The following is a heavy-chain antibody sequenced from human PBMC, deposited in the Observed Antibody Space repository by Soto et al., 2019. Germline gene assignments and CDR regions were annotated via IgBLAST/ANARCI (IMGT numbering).Heavy chain of an antibody. CDR1: GGTFSSYT. CDR3: AREVCSSTSCYFRPPSDV. V-gene: IGHV1-69*08. J-gene: IGHJ6*02. CDR2: IIPILGIA. Sequence: QVQLVQSGAEVKKPGSSVKISCKASGGTFSSYTISWVRQAPGQGLELMGRIIPILGIANYAQKFQGRVTITSDKSTSTAYMELSSLRSEDTAVYYCAREVCSSTSCYFRPPSDVWGQGTTVTVSS. D-gene: IGHD2-2*01.